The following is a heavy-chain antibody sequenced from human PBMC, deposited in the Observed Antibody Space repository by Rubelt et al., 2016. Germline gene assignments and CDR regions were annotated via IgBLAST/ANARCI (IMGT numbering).Heavy chain of an antibody. CDR3: AGFSPAVDY. J-gene: IGHJ4*02. CDR2: IFHRGST. D-gene: IGHD2-2*01. V-gene: IGHV4-38-2*02. CDR1: GYSISSGNY. Sequence: QVQLQESGPGLVKPSETLSLTCTVSGYSISSGNYWGWIRQPPGKGLEWIGSIFHRGSTYYKPSLTRRITISVDTSKNQFPRKLSSVTAADTAVYFCAGFSPAVDYWGQGTLVTVSS.